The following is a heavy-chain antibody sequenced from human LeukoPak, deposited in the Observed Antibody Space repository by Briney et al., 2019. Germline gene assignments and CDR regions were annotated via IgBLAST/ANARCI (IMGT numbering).Heavy chain of an antibody. CDR1: GGSISSGGYY. D-gene: IGHD6-19*01. J-gene: IGHJ4*02. CDR3: ARGRVRPPYYFDY. V-gene: IGHV4-31*03. Sequence: SETLSLTCTVSGGSISSGGYYWSWLRQHPGTGLEWIGYIYYSGSTYYNPSLKSRVTISVDTSKNQFSLKLSSVTAADTAVYYCARGRVRPPYYFDYWGQGTLVTVSS. CDR2: IYYSGST.